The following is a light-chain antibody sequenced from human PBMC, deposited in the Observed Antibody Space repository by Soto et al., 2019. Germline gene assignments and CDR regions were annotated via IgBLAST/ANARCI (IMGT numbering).Light chain of an antibody. V-gene: IGLV2-14*01. J-gene: IGLJ2*01. CDR2: EVT. Sequence: QSALTQPASVSGSPGQSITISCTGTSSDIGGYNYVSWYQQHPGRPPKLMIYEVTTRPSGVSSRFSGSKSGNTASLTISGLQVEDEGDYYCTSFKTGTTRVVFGGGTKLTVL. CDR1: SSDIGGYNY. CDR3: TSFKTGTTRVV.